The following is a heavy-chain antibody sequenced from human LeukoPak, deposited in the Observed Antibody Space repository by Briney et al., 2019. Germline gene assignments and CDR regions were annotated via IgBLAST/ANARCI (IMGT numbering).Heavy chain of an antibody. CDR1: GASISSGGYY. Sequence: PSETLSLTCTVSGASISSGGYYWSWIRQHPGKGLEWIGYMYYGGSSYFNPSLKTRVTISVDTSKNQFSLKLNSVTAADTAVYFCATFAHGQVDYWGQGTLVTVSS. D-gene: IGHD3-10*01. CDR2: MYYGGSS. CDR3: ATFAHGQVDY. J-gene: IGHJ4*02. V-gene: IGHV4-31*03.